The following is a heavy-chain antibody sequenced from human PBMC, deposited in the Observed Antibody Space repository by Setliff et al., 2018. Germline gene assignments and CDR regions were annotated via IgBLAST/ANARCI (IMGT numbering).Heavy chain of an antibody. CDR3: ARDRYYGSGSYYNYFDK. CDR1: GDSISSGNFY. D-gene: IGHD3-10*01. CDR2: IYTTGRT. Sequence: SETLSLTCSVSGDSISSGNFYWTWIRQPAGKGLEWIGHIYTTGRTGYNPSLKSRVTISLDTPKNQFSLKLTSVTAADTAVYYCARDRYYGSGSYYNYFDKWGQGSLVTVSS. J-gene: IGHJ4*02. V-gene: IGHV4-61*09.